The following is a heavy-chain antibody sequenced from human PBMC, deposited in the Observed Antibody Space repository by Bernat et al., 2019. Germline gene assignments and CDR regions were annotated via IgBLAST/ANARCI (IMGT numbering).Heavy chain of an antibody. CDR2: IKQDGREE. CDR1: GFTFSSYW. CDR3: ARSLSDTATLPHYYYGMDV. V-gene: IGHV3-7*03. Sequence: EVQLVESGGGLVQPGGSLRLSCAASGFTFSSYWMSWVRQAPGKGLEWVANIKQDGREEYYVDYVQGRFTISRDNAKNSLYLQMNSLRAEDTAVYYCARSLSDTATLPHYYYGMDVWGQGTTVTVSS. D-gene: IGHD5-18*01. J-gene: IGHJ6*02.